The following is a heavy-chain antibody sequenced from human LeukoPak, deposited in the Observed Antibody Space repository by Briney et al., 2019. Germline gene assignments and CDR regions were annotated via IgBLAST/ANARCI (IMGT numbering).Heavy chain of an antibody. Sequence: SETLSLTCTVSGASISSYYWSWIRQPPGKGLEWVGYIYYTGNTNYNPSLKSRVTVSVDTSKNQFSLRLTSVTAADTAVYYCARGYYDSSGYSNPFDYWGQGTLVTVSS. CDR1: GASISSYY. CDR2: IYYTGNT. J-gene: IGHJ4*02. CDR3: ARGYYDSSGYSNPFDY. V-gene: IGHV4-59*01. D-gene: IGHD3-22*01.